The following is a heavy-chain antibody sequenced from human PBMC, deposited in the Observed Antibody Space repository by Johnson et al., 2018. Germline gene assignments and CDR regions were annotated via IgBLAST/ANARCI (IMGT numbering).Heavy chain of an antibody. Sequence: EVQLLETGGGLVQXGGSLRLXCAASGFTVSGNYMSWVRQAPGKGLEWVSVIYSGGSTYYADPVKGRCTISRDNSKNTLYLKMNSLRAEDTAVYYCARDTELDYYDSSGYYLGYFQHWGQGNLVTVSS. CDR3: ARDTELDYYDSSGYYLGYFQH. CDR2: IYSGGST. CDR1: GFTVSGNY. V-gene: IGHV3-66*02. D-gene: IGHD3-22*01. J-gene: IGHJ1*01.